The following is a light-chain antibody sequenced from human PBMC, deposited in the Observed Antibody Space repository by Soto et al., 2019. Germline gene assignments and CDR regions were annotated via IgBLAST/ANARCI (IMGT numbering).Light chain of an antibody. Sequence: QSALTQPASVSGSPGQSITISCTGTNSDVGGSNFVSWYQHHPGNAPKLIIFDVKSRPSGISSRFSGSKSGNTASLTISGLQGQDEAYYYCSSYVDSDAHVLLGGGTKVTVL. CDR2: DVK. CDR1: NSDVGGSNF. V-gene: IGLV2-14*01. J-gene: IGLJ2*01. CDR3: SSYVDSDAHVL.